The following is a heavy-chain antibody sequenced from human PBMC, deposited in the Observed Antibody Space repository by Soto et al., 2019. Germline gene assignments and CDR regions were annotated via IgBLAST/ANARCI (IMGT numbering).Heavy chain of an antibody. Sequence: PSETLSLTCAVSGGSISSGGYSWSWIRQPPGKGLEWIGYIYHSGSTYYNPSLKSRVTISVDRSKNQFSLKLSSVTAADTAVYYCARGGSGSLLWFGELILSYYGMDVWGQGTTVTVSS. D-gene: IGHD3-10*01. J-gene: IGHJ6*02. CDR3: ARGGSGSLLWFGELILSYYGMDV. CDR2: IYHSGST. CDR1: GGSISSGGYS. V-gene: IGHV4-30-2*01.